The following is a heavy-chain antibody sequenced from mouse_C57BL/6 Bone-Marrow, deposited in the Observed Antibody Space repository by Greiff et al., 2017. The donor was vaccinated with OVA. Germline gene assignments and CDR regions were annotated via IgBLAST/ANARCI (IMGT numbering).Heavy chain of an antibody. CDR1: GFTFSSYA. CDR2: ISDGGSYT. CDR3: ARVDGSSYDY. Sequence: EVKVVESGGGLVKPGGSLKLSCAASGFTFSSYAMSWVRQTPGKRLEWVATISDGGSYTYYPDNVKGRFTISRDNAKNNLYLQMSHLKSEDTAMYYCARVDGSSYDYWGQGTTLTVSS. J-gene: IGHJ2*01. V-gene: IGHV5-4*03. D-gene: IGHD1-1*01.